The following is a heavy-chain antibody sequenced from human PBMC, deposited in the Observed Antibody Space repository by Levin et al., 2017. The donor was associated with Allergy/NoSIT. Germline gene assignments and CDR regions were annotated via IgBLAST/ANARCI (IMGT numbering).Heavy chain of an antibody. CDR2: INPNSGGT. J-gene: IGHJ5*02. D-gene: IGHD4-17*01. Sequence: GESLKISCKASGYTFTGYYMHWVRQAPGQGLEWMGRINPNSGGTNYAQKFQGRVTMTRDTSISTAYMELSRLRSDDTAVYYCARGSVTTAGVVQNWFDPWGQGTLVTVSS. CDR3: ARGSVTTAGVVQNWFDP. V-gene: IGHV1-2*06. CDR1: GYTFTGYY.